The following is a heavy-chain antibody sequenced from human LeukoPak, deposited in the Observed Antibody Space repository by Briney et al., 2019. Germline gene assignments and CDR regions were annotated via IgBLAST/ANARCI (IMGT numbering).Heavy chain of an antibody. Sequence: SETLSLTCTVSGGSISSSSYYWGWIRQPPGKGLEWIGSIYYSGSTYYNPSLKSRVTISVDTSKNQFSLKLSSVTAADTAVYYCARLRGYIDIWGQGTMVTVSS. V-gene: IGHV4-39*01. CDR2: IYYSGST. J-gene: IGHJ3*02. D-gene: IGHD5-18*01. CDR1: GGSISSSSYY. CDR3: ARLRGYIDI.